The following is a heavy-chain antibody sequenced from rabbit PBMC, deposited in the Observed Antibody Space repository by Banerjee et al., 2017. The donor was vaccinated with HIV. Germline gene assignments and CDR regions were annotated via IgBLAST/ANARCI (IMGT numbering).Heavy chain of an antibody. Sequence: EESGGGLVKPEGSLTLTCTASGFSFSSSCWICWVRQAPGKGLEWIACIYAGSSGSTYYASWAKGRFTISKTSSTTVTLQMTSLTAADTATYFCARGGAYAGDGYGTHFNLWGPGTLVTVS. CDR3: ARGGAYAGDGYGTHFNL. J-gene: IGHJ4*01. CDR2: IYAGSSGST. D-gene: IGHD4-2*01. V-gene: IGHV1S45*01. CDR1: GFSFSSSCW.